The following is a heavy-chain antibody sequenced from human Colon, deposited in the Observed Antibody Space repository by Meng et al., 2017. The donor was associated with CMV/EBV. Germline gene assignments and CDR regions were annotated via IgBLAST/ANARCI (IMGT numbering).Heavy chain of an antibody. Sequence: GESLKISCTASGFTFNRFWIHWVRQAPGKGPVWVSVINTDGTVTRYADSVKGRFTISRDNTKNTLFLQMNSLRAEDTAVYYCARANDFGSGMAFDSWGQGTLVTVSS. D-gene: IGHD3-10*01. CDR1: GFTFNRFW. CDR3: ARANDFGSGMAFDS. V-gene: IGHV3-74*01. CDR2: INTDGTVT. J-gene: IGHJ5*01.